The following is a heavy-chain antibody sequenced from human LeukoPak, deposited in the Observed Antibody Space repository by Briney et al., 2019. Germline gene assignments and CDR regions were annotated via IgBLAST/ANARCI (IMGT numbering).Heavy chain of an antibody. D-gene: IGHD2-15*01. CDR1: GGSISSSSYY. CDR2: INHSGST. J-gene: IGHJ4*02. CDR3: AREGVVVVAASGLFDY. Sequence: SETLSLTCTVSGGSISSSSYYWGWIRQPPGKGLELIGEINHSGSTNYNPSLKSRLTISEDTPKHQFSLKLSSVTAADTAVYYCAREGVVVVAASGLFDYWGQGTLVTVSS. V-gene: IGHV4-39*07.